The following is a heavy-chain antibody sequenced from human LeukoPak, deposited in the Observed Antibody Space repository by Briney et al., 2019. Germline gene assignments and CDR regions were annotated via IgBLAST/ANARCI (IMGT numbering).Heavy chain of an antibody. CDR3: ARAMGKVQLERRMIDY. D-gene: IGHD1-1*01. CDR2: IIPILGIA. CDR1: GGTFSSYA. J-gene: IGHJ4*02. Sequence: SVKVSCKAAGGTFSSYAISWVRQAPGQGLEWMGRIIPILGIANYAQKFQGRVTITADKSTSTAYMELSSLRSEDTAVYYCARAMGKVQLERRMIDYWGQGTLVTVSS. V-gene: IGHV1-69*04.